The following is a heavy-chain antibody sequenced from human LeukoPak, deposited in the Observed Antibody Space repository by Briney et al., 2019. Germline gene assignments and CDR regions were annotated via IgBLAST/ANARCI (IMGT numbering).Heavy chain of an antibody. V-gene: IGHV4-39*07. D-gene: IGHD3-10*01. CDR3: ARVLAIWFRELSKDY. CDR1: GGSISSNSYY. Sequence: PSETLSLTCAVSGGSISSNSYYWGWIRQPPGKGLEWIGSIYYSGSTYYNPSLKSRVTISVDTSKNQFSLKLSSVTAADTAVYYCARVLAIWFRELSKDYWGQGTPVTVSS. J-gene: IGHJ4*02. CDR2: IYYSGST.